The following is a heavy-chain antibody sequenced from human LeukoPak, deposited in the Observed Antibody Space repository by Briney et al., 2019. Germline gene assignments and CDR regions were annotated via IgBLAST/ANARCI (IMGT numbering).Heavy chain of an antibody. CDR1: GFTFSSYA. V-gene: IGHV3-23*01. CDR2: ISGSGGST. J-gene: IGHJ4*02. Sequence: SGGSLRLSCAASGFTFSSYAMSWVRQAPGKGLEWVSAISGSGGSTYYAGSVKGRFTISRDNSKNTLYLQMNSLRAEDTALYYCTRDPRLSDFWGQGVLVTVSS. D-gene: IGHD6-19*01. CDR3: TRDPRLSDF.